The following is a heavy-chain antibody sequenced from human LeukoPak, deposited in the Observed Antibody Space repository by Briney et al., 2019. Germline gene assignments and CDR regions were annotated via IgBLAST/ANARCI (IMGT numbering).Heavy chain of an antibody. Sequence: SVEVSCKASGRTFSSYAISWVRQAPGHGLEWMGGIIPIFGIANYAQKFQGRVTITADKSTSTAYMELSSLRSEDTAVYYCTGGDYYDSSGYYRPDIYYFDYWGQGTLVTVSS. D-gene: IGHD3-22*01. V-gene: IGHV1-69*10. CDR3: TGGDYYDSSGYYRPDIYYFDY. J-gene: IGHJ4*02. CDR2: IIPIFGIA. CDR1: GRTFSSYA.